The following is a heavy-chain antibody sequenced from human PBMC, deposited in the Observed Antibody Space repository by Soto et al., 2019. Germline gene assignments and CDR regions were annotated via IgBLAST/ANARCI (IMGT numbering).Heavy chain of an antibody. V-gene: IGHV1-69*13. CDR2: IIPIFGTA. CDR1: GGTFSSYA. D-gene: IGHD3-22*01. J-gene: IGHJ4*02. CDR3: ARAIVGSTYDSSGYYPYYFDY. Sequence: ASVKVSCKASGGTFSSYAISWVRQAPGQGLEWMGGIIPIFGTANYAQKFQGRVTITADESTSTAYMELSSLRSEDTAVYYCARAIVGSTYDSSGYYPYYFDYWGQGTLVTVSS.